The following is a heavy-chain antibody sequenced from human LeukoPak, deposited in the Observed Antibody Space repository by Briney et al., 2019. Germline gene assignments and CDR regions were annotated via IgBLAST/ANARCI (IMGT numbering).Heavy chain of an antibody. CDR3: AREGYGDYAQWDY. V-gene: IGHV1-2*02. CDR2: INPNSGGT. Sequence: ASVKVSCKASGYTFTGYYTHWVRQAPGQGLEWMGWINPNSGGTNYAQKFQGRVTMTRDTSISTAYMELSRLRSDDTAVYYCAREGYGDYAQWDYWGQGTLVTVSS. CDR1: GYTFTGYY. D-gene: IGHD4-17*01. J-gene: IGHJ4*02.